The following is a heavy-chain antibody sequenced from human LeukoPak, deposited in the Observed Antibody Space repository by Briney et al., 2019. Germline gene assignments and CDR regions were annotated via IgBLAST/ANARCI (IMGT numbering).Heavy chain of an antibody. CDR3: ARDRGLATPFDY. CDR1: GGTFSSYA. Sequence: ASVKVSCKASGGTFSSYAINWVRQAPGQGLEWMGWISAYNGNTNYAQKLQGRVTMTTDTSTSTAYMELRSLRSDDTAVYYCARDRGLATPFDYWGQGTLVTVSS. CDR2: ISAYNGNT. V-gene: IGHV1-18*01. D-gene: IGHD5-12*01. J-gene: IGHJ4*02.